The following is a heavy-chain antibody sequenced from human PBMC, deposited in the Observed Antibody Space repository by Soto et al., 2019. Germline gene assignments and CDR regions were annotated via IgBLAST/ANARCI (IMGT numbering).Heavy chain of an antibody. CDR1: GGSISSSSYY. CDR3: ARPTLGGVNAFDI. D-gene: IGHD3-3*01. Sequence: SETRSLTCTVSGGSISSSSYYWGWIRQPPGKGLEWIGSIYYSGSTYYNPSLKSRVTISVDTSKNQFSRKLSSVTAADTAVYYCARPTLGGVNAFDIWGQGTMVTVSS. V-gene: IGHV4-39*01. J-gene: IGHJ3*02. CDR2: IYYSGST.